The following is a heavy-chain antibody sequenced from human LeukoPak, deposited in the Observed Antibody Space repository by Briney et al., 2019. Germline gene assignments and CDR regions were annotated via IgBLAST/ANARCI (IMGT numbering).Heavy chain of an antibody. CDR3: ARRATTERGHSYGLDY. J-gene: IGHJ4*02. CDR1: GFTFSSYH. Sequence: PGGSLRLSCEVYGFTFSSYHMNWVRQAPGKGLEWVSSIGSSGSYIYYADSLTGRFTISRDNAKNSLYLQMNSLRAEDTAVYYCARRATTERGHSYGLDYWGQGTLVTVSS. V-gene: IGHV3-21*01. CDR2: IGSSGSYI. D-gene: IGHD5-18*01.